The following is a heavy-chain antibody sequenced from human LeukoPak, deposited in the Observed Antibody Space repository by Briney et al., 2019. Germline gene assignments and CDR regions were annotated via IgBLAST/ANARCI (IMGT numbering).Heavy chain of an antibody. CDR1: VYTFTSYA. D-gene: IGHD3-22*01. CDR3: ARLSYFHSSGLYWVDAYDI. Sequence: ASVTVSCKTSVYTFTSYAISWVRQAPGQGLEWVGWISGYNRNTTYAHTLRDRVSMTTDTSTNTAYLELRSLRSDDTAMYYCARLSYFHSSGLYWVDAYDIWGQGTMVTVSS. V-gene: IGHV1-18*01. CDR2: ISGYNRNT. J-gene: IGHJ3*02.